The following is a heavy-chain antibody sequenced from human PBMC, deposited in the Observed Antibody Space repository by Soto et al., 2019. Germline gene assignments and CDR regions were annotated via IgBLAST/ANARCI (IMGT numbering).Heavy chain of an antibody. V-gene: IGHV3-7*03. Sequence: GGSLRLSCAASGFTLSNYWMTWVRQAPGKGLEWVANINKDGSQKNYVDSVKGRFTIARDNGQNSLSLQINSLRVEDTAMYYCVRELGLAYWGQGALVTVSS. CDR2: INKDGSQK. D-gene: IGHD7-27*01. CDR3: VRELGLAY. J-gene: IGHJ4*02. CDR1: GFTLSNYW.